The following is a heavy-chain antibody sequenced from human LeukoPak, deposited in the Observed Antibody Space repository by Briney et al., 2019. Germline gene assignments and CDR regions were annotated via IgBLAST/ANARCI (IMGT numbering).Heavy chain of an antibody. Sequence: GGSLRLSCAASGFTFSNYWMIWVRHGPGKGLVWVSRIHDDGRTTTYADSVKGRFTITRDNAKNTVFLQMNSLKVEDMTVYYCARGGDRGSIDYWGQGTLVTVSS. CDR2: IHDDGRTT. CDR3: ARGGDRGSIDY. D-gene: IGHD3-10*01. CDR1: GFTFSNYW. J-gene: IGHJ4*02. V-gene: IGHV3-74*01.